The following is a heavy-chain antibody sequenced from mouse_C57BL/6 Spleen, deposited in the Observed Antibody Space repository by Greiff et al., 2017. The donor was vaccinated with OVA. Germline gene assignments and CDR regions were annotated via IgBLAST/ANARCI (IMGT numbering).Heavy chain of an antibody. J-gene: IGHJ3*01. CDR2: ISSGGSNT. CDR1: RFTFSSYG. Sequence: DVMLVESGGDLVKPGGSLKLSCAASRFTFSSYGMSWVRQTPDKRLEWVANISSGGSNTYYPDSVKGRFTISRDNAKNNLYLQMSSLKSEDTAMYYCARHGGYDLAWFAYWGQGTLLTVSA. CDR3: ARHGGYDLAWFAY. D-gene: IGHD1-1*02. V-gene: IGHV5-6*02.